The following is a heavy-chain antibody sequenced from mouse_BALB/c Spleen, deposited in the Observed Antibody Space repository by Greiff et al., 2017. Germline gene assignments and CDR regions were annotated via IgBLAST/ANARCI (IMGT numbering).Heavy chain of an antibody. CDR2: ISSGGGST. CDR1: GFAFSSYD. J-gene: IGHJ3*01. Sequence: EVKLMESGGGLVKPGGSLKLSCAASGFAFSSYDMSWVRQTPEKRLEWVAYISSGGGSTYYPDTVKGRFTISRDNSKNTLYLQMSSLKSEDTAMYYCARDGYYKSFAYWGQGTLVTVSA. D-gene: IGHD2-3*01. CDR3: ARDGYYKSFAY. V-gene: IGHV5-12-1*01.